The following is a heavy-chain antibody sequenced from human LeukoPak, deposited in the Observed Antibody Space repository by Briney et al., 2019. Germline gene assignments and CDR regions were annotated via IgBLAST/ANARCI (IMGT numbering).Heavy chain of an antibody. V-gene: IGHV3-20*04. CDR2: IIWNGGST. D-gene: IGHD3-10*01. J-gene: IGHJ3*01. CDR3: AKDLGLDSGSWFGELLERSTS. CDR1: GFTFSNAW. Sequence: GGSLRLSCAASGFTFSNAWMRWVRQAPGRGLEWVSGIIWNGGSTGYADSVKGRFTISRDNSKNTLYLQMNSLRAEDTAVYYCAKDLGLDSGSWFGELLERSTSWGQGTMVTVSS.